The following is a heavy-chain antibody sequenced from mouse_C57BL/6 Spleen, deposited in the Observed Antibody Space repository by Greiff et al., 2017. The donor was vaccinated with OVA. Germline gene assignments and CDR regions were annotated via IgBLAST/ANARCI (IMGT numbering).Heavy chain of an antibody. V-gene: IGHV1-15*01. CDR1: GYTFTDYE. Sequence: QVQLQQSGAELVRPGASVTLSCKASGYTFTDYEMHWVKQTPVHGLAWIGAIDPETGGTAYNQKFKGKAILTADKSSSTAYMEHRSLTSEDSDVYYCTREYDGSSYGVAYWGQGTLVTVSA. D-gene: IGHD1-1*01. CDR2: IDPETGGT. CDR3: TREYDGSSYGVAY. J-gene: IGHJ3*01.